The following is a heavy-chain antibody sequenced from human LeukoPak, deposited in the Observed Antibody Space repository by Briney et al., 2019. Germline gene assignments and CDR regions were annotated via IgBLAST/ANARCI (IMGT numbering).Heavy chain of an antibody. CDR2: IYSGGST. Sequence: GGSLRLSCAASGFIVSNNYMSWVRQAPGQGLEWVSVIYSGGSTYYADSVKGRFTISRDNSKNTVYLQMNSLRAEDTAVYYCARYYYDSSGYHYYFDYWGQGTLVTVSS. CDR1: GFIVSNNY. J-gene: IGHJ4*02. CDR3: ARYYYDSSGYHYYFDY. V-gene: IGHV3-53*01. D-gene: IGHD3-22*01.